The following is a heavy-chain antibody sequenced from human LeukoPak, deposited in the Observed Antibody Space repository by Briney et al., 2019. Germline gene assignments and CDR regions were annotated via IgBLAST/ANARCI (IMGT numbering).Heavy chain of an antibody. CDR1: GGSISPYY. J-gene: IGHJ6*03. CDR3: ARVPRSYYYYYYMDV. Sequence: PSETLSLTCTVSGGSISPYYWSWIRQPPGKGLEWIGYVYYSGSTNYNPSLKSRVTMSADTSKNQFSLKLSSVTAADTAVYYCARVPRSYYYYYYMDVWGKGTTVTVSS. CDR2: VYYSGST. V-gene: IGHV4-59*01.